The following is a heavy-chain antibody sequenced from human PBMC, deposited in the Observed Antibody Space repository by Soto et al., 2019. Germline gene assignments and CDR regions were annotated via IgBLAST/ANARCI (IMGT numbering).Heavy chain of an antibody. CDR1: GDSIKTETW. CDR2: IKHTGDA. Sequence: QVHLQESGPGLVKPSETLSLTCAVSGDSIKTETWWSWLRQLPGTGLEWIGEIKHTGDANANLGLRSLVSLSGARTKSQVSLNLRSVSAADTAGYFCARAGRPHWFDSGGQGTLVTVSS. V-gene: IGHV4-4*02. CDR3: ARAGRPHWFDS. J-gene: IGHJ5*01.